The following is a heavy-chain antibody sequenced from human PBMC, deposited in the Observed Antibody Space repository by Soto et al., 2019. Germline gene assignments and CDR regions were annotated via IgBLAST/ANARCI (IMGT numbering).Heavy chain of an antibody. J-gene: IGHJ4*02. CDR2: IDLSESYT. Sequence: EVQLVQSGAEVKKSGESLRISCKVSGYSFASQWISWVRQVPGKGQEWMGRIDLSESYTTYNPSFQGHVTFSADKSITTAYLQWRSLEASDTAIYYSATQGLTTYYFGYWGQGTLVTVSS. CDR3: ATQGLTTYYFGY. V-gene: IGHV5-10-1*03. CDR1: GYSFASQW.